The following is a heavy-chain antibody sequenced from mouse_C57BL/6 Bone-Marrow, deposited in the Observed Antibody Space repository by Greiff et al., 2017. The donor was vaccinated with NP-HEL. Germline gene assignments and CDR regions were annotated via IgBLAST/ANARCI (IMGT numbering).Heavy chain of an antibody. Sequence: QVQLQQSGAELVRPGTSVKVSCKASGYAFTNYLIEWVKQRPGQGLEWIGVINPGSGGTNYNEKFKGKATLTADKSSSTAYMQLSSLTSEDSAVYFCARKEGNSLDYWGRGTTLTVSS. CDR2: INPGSGGT. V-gene: IGHV1-54*01. D-gene: IGHD2-1*01. J-gene: IGHJ2*01. CDR1: GYAFTNYL. CDR3: ARKEGNSLDY.